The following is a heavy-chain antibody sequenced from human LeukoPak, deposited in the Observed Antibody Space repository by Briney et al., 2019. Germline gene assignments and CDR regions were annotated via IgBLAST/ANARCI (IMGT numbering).Heavy chain of an antibody. CDR1: GGSISSYY. V-gene: IGHV4-59*01. Sequence: NSSETLSLTCTVSGGSISSYYWSWIRQPPGKGLEWIGYIYYSGSTNYNPSLKSRVTISVDTSKNQFSLKLGSVTAADTAVYYCARGVPPYYYFDYWGQGTLVTVSS. CDR3: ARGVPPYYYFDY. J-gene: IGHJ4*02. D-gene: IGHD2-2*01. CDR2: IYYSGST.